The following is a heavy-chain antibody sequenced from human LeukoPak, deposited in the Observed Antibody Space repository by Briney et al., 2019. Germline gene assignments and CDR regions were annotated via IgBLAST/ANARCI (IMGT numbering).Heavy chain of an antibody. V-gene: IGHV4-39*07. CDR1: GGSISSSSYY. CDR2: IYYSGST. Sequence: SETLSLTCTVSGGSISSSSYYWGWIRQPPGKGLEWIGSIYYSGSTYYNPSLKSRVTISVDTSKNQFSLKLSSVTAADTAVYYCARGGLRAAGTYFDYWGQGTLVTVSS. D-gene: IGHD6-13*01. J-gene: IGHJ4*02. CDR3: ARGGLRAAGTYFDY.